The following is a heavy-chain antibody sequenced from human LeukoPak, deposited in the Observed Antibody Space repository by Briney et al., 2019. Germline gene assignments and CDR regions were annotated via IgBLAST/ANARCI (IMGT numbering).Heavy chain of an antibody. Sequence: GESLKISCKGSGYSFTSYWIGWMRQMPGKGLEWMGIIYPGDSDTRYSPSFQGQVTISADKSISTAYLQWSSLKASDTAMYYCARLSDDSSGWRGFAFAYWGQGTLVTVSS. V-gene: IGHV5-51*01. CDR3: ARLSDDSSGWRGFAFAY. CDR1: GYSFTSYW. D-gene: IGHD3-22*01. CDR2: IYPGDSDT. J-gene: IGHJ4*02.